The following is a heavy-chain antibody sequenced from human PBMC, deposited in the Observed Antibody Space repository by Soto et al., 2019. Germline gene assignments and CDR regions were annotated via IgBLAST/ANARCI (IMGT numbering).Heavy chain of an antibody. CDR2: ISTYNGNT. J-gene: IGHJ4*02. Sequence: QVQLVQSGAEVKKPGASVKVSCKASGYTFTSYGISWVRQAPGQGLEWMGWISTYNGNTKYAQKLQGRVTMTTDTYTSTAYMELRSLRSGDTAGFYCAREMVRGVGSDYWGQGTLVTVSS. D-gene: IGHD3-10*01. V-gene: IGHV1-18*01. CDR1: GYTFTSYG. CDR3: AREMVRGVGSDY.